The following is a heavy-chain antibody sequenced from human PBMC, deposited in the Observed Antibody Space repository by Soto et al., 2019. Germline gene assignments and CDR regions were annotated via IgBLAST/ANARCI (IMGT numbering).Heavy chain of an antibody. CDR2: ISYDGSNK. Sequence: GGALRLTCAASGFTFSSYGMHWVRQAPGKGLEWVAVISYDGSNKYYADSVKGRFTISRDNSKNTLYLQMNSLRAEDTAVYYCAKDVRIGIYSGMDVWGQGTTVTVSS. V-gene: IGHV3-30*18. CDR3: AKDVRIGIYSGMDV. CDR1: GFTFSSYG. J-gene: IGHJ6*02. D-gene: IGHD3-10*02.